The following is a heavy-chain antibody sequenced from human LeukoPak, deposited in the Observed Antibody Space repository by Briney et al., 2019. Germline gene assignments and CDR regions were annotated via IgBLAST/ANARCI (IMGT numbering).Heavy chain of an antibody. D-gene: IGHD3-22*01. Sequence: GGSLRLSCAASGFTFSSYWMTWVRQAPGKGLEWVANIKQDGSEKYYVDSVKGRFTISRDNAKNSLYLQMNSLRAEDTAVYYCTTDGVNYDSSGYVDYWGQGTLVTVPS. J-gene: IGHJ4*02. CDR2: IKQDGSEK. V-gene: IGHV3-7*03. CDR1: GFTFSSYW. CDR3: TTDGVNYDSSGYVDY.